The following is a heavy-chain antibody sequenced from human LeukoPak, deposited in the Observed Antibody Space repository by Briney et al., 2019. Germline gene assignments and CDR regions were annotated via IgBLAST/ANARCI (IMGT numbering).Heavy chain of an antibody. J-gene: IGHJ4*02. Sequence: PSETLSLTCSVSGGSISSGSYSWRWIRQPAGKGLEWIGRIYTSGSTNYNPSLKSRVTISLDTSKYQFSLKLSSVTAADTAVYYCARGRTDGYNYVDYWGQGTLVTVSS. CDR3: ARGRTDGYNYVDY. D-gene: IGHD5-24*01. CDR2: IYTSGST. CDR1: GGSISSGSYS. V-gene: IGHV4-61*02.